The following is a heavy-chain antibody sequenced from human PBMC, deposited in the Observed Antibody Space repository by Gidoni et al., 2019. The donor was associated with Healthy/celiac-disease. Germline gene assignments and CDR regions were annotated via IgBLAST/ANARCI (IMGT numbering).Heavy chain of an antibody. CDR2: IYYSGST. V-gene: IGHV4-39*01. Sequence: QLQLQESGPGLVKPSETLSLTCTVSGGSIRSRSYYWGWIRQPPGKGLEWIGSIYYSGSTYYNPSLKSRVTISVDTSKNQFSLKLSSVTAADTAVYYCARLIAAPYYYYYMDVWGKGTTVTVSS. J-gene: IGHJ6*03. CDR3: ARLIAAPYYYYYMDV. D-gene: IGHD6-6*01. CDR1: GGSIRSRSYY.